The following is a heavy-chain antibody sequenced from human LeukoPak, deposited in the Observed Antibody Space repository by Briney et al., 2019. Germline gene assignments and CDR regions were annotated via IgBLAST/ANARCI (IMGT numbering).Heavy chain of an antibody. V-gene: IGHV3-30*02. Sequence: GESLRLSCVASGFTFSRYGIHWVRQPPGKGLEWVAVIRYDGSAYSYADSVKGRSNISRDNSKNTLYLQMNSLRTEETAEYYCAKDLRYSSSWYPFDYWGQGTLVTVSS. CDR1: GFTFSRYG. J-gene: IGHJ4*02. CDR2: IRYDGSAY. D-gene: IGHD6-13*01. CDR3: AKDLRYSSSWYPFDY.